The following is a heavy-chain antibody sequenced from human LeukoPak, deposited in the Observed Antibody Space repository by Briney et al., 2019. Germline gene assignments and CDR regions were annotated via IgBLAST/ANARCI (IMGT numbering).Heavy chain of an antibody. D-gene: IGHD3-16*01. Sequence: PGGSLRLSCAASGFTFSDHYMDWVRQAAGKGLEWVGRIRNKANSYTTEYAASVKGRFTISRDDSKNSLYLQMNSLKTEDTAVYYCAQSESYAAFDYWGQGTLVTVSS. CDR2: IRNKANSYTT. J-gene: IGHJ4*02. CDR3: AQSESYAAFDY. V-gene: IGHV3-72*01. CDR1: GFTFSDHY.